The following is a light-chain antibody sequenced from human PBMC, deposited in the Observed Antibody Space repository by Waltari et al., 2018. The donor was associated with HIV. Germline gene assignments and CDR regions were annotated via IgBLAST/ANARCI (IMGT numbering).Light chain of an antibody. J-gene: IGLJ2*01. V-gene: IGLV3-25*03. CDR3: QSPDSGTYVV. CDR1: PVPKQY. Sequence: SYDLTQPPSVSVSPGQTPRITCSGDPVPKQYAIWYQHKPGQAPVLVIYKDSERPSGIPDRFSGSSSGTTVTLTISGVQAEDEADYYCQSPDSGTYVVFGGGTKLTVL. CDR2: KDS.